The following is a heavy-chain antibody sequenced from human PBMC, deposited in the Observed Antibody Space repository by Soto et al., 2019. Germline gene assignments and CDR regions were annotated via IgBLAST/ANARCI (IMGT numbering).Heavy chain of an antibody. D-gene: IGHD5-12*01. J-gene: IGHJ4*02. Sequence: EVQLAESGGGLVQPGGSLRLSCAASGFTFSDHYMDWVRQAPGKGLEWVGRSRDKVHSHTTEYAASVKGRFTILRGDSENSLYLQMNSLKTEDTAVYYCARGVVSRGYFDYWGQGTLVTVSS. CDR3: ARGVVSRGYFDY. CDR2: SRDKVHSHTT. CDR1: GFTFSDHY. V-gene: IGHV3-72*01.